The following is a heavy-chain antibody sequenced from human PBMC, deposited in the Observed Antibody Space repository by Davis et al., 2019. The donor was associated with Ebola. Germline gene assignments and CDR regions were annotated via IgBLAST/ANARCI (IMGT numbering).Heavy chain of an antibody. CDR2: ISDSSYYI. CDR1: GFTFSRYG. Sequence: GESLKISCAASGFTFSRYGMHWVRQAPGKGLEWVASISDSSYYIHYAESLKGRFTISRDNAKNSLYLQMNSLRAEDTAVYYCARDSRGVGADLDYWGQGTLVTVSS. V-gene: IGHV3-21*01. J-gene: IGHJ4*02. D-gene: IGHD6-25*01. CDR3: ARDSRGVGADLDY.